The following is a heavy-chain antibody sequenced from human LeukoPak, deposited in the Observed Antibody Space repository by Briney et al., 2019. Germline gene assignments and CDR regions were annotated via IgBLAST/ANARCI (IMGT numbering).Heavy chain of an antibody. CDR3: AKAGIDCSGGSCYSGMKFDY. D-gene: IGHD2-15*01. CDR2: ISGSGGST. V-gene: IGHV3-23*01. J-gene: IGHJ4*02. Sequence: GGSLGLSCAASGFTFSSYAMSWVRQAPGEGLEWVSAISGSGGSTYYTDSVKGRFTISRDNSKNTLYLQMNSLRAEDTAVYYCAKAGIDCSGGSCYSGMKFDYWGQGTLVTVSS. CDR1: GFTFSSYA.